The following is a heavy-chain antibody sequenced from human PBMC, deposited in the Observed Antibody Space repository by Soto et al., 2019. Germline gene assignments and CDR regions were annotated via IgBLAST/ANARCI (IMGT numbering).Heavy chain of an antibody. J-gene: IGHJ5*02. CDR2: IHYSGTT. CDR3: AGGFCSRGSCDRVDP. D-gene: IGHD2-15*01. Sequence: SETLSLTCTVSGGSFRSGDYYWSWIRRSPGKGLEWIGYIHYSGTTQYSPSLRSRVKMSADTSRNRFSLKLNSVTAADTAVYYCAGGFCSRGSCDRVDPWGQGILVTVSS. V-gene: IGHV4-30-4*01. CDR1: GGSFRSGDYY.